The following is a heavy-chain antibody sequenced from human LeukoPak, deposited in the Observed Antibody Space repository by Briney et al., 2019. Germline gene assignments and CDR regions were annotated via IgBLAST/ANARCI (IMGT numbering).Heavy chain of an antibody. D-gene: IGHD3-22*01. CDR2: ISGSGGST. CDR3: AKDLSYDSSGYRPEYFQH. Sequence: PGGSLRLSCAASGFTFSSYAMSWVRQAPGKGLEWVSGISGSGGSTNYADSVKGRFTISRDNSKNTLYLQMNSLRAEDTAVYYCAKDLSYDSSGYRPEYFQHWGQGTLVTVSS. CDR1: GFTFSSYA. J-gene: IGHJ1*01. V-gene: IGHV3-23*01.